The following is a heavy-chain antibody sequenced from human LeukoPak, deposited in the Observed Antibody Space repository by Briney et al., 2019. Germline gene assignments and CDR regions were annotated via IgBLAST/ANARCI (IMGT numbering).Heavy chain of an antibody. Sequence: PGGSLRLSCAASGFTFSSYAMSWVRQAPGKGLEWVSTISGSGYSTYYADSVKGRFTISRDNSKNTLFLQMNSLRAEDTAVYYCAKATYSSSWNLYFDYWGQGTLVTVSS. D-gene: IGHD6-13*01. V-gene: IGHV3-23*01. CDR1: GFTFSSYA. J-gene: IGHJ4*02. CDR3: AKATYSSSWNLYFDY. CDR2: ISGSGYST.